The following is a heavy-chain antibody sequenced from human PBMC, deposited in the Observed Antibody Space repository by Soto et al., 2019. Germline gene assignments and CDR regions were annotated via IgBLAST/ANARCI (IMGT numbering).Heavy chain of an antibody. CDR2: IIPIFGTA. CDR3: ASLIAAAGPPHSPRYYYGMDV. J-gene: IGHJ6*02. Sequence: QVQLVQSGAEVKKPGSSVKVSCKASGGTFSSYAISWVRQAPGQGLEWMGGIIPIFGTADYAQKFQGRVTITAAESTSTAYMGLSSLRSEDTAVYYCASLIAAAGPPHSPRYYYGMDVWGQGTTVTVSS. V-gene: IGHV1-69*12. D-gene: IGHD6-13*01. CDR1: GGTFSSYA.